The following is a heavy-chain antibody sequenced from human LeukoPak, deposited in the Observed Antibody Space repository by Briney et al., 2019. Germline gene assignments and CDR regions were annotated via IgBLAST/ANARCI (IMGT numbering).Heavy chain of an antibody. D-gene: IGHD5-12*01. Sequence: TLSLTCTVSGGSISSYYWNWIRQPPGKALEWLALIYWNDDKRYSPILKSRLTITKDTSKNQVVLTMTNMDPVDTATYYCAHSTRYSGYVFDYWGQGTLVTVSS. CDR1: GGSISSYYW. V-gene: IGHV2-5*01. J-gene: IGHJ4*02. CDR3: AHSTRYSGYVFDY. CDR2: IYWNDDK.